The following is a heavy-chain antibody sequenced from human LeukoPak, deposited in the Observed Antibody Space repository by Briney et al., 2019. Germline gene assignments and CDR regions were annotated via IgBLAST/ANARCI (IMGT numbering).Heavy chain of an antibody. V-gene: IGHV3-30*03. CDR1: GFTFSSYG. CDR2: ISYDGSNK. Sequence: GGSLRLSCAASGFTFSSYGMHWVRQAPGKGLEWVAVISYDGSNKYYADSVKGRFTISRDNSKNTLYLQMNSLRAEDTAVYYCATLGYDSSGYYLWGYFDYWGQGTLVTVSS. J-gene: IGHJ4*02. D-gene: IGHD3-22*01. CDR3: ATLGYDSSGYYLWGYFDY.